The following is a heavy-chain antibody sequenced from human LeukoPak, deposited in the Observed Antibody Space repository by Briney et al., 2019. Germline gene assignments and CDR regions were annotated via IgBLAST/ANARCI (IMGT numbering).Heavy chain of an antibody. Sequence: ASVKVSCKAPVYTFTYYAMHWVRHAPGQGLQWMGWITPGGGTNYPQKFQSRGAITWDTSITTAYMDLSRLTSDETAVYYCARDRYGDGFAHFDYWGQGALVTVSS. CDR3: ARDRYGDGFAHFDY. CDR1: VYTFTYYA. D-gene: IGHD5-24*01. CDR2: ITPGGGT. V-gene: IGHV1-2*02. J-gene: IGHJ4*02.